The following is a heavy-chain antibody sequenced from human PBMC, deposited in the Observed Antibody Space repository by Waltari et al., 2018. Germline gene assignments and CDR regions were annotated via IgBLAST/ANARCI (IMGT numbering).Heavy chain of an antibody. J-gene: IGHJ4*02. Sequence: QVQLQQWGAGLLKPSETLSLTCAVYGGSFSGYYWGWLRQPPGKGLEWIGEINHSGSTNYNPSLKSRVTISVDTSKNQFSLKLSSVTAADTAVYYCARGLTTTLDYWGQGTLVTVSS. CDR2: INHSGST. CDR3: ARGLTTTLDY. V-gene: IGHV4-34*01. D-gene: IGHD4-17*01. CDR1: GGSFSGYY.